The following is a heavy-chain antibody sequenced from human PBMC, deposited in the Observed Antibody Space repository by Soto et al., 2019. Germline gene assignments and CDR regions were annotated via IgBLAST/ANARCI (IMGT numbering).Heavy chain of an antibody. V-gene: IGHV4-59*01. J-gene: IGHJ2*01. CDR3: ARAYFDFTGGYSPYWYSEV. CDR1: GGSMTSYY. CDR2: IDDAGST. Sequence: KPSETLSLTCRVSGGSMTSYYWNWLWQSPGKGLEWIGYIDDAGSTKFNPSLRSRVSMSILTSQGQVSLTLDSVTAADTAVYYCARAYFDFTGGYSPYWYSEVWGRGTLVTVSS. D-gene: IGHD3-3*01.